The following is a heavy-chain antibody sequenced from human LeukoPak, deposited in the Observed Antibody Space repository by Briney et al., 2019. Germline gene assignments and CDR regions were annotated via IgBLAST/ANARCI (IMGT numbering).Heavy chain of an antibody. D-gene: IGHD3-10*01. Sequence: GASVKVSCKASGYTFSSYGISWVRQGPGQGLEWMGWISGYNGNTNYAQKVQGRVTMTTDTSTSTAYMELRSLRSDDTAVYYCARDRRYYGSGSYYGDNWFDPWGQGTLVTVS. CDR2: ISGYNGNT. J-gene: IGHJ5*02. V-gene: IGHV1-18*01. CDR1: GYTFSSYG. CDR3: ARDRRYYGSGSYYGDNWFDP.